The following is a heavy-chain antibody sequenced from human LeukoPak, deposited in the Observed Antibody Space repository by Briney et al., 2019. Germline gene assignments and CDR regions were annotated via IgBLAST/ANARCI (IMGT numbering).Heavy chain of an antibody. CDR3: ARNSCPSGSCYDNRGYFDY. CDR2: IYHSGST. Sequence: SETLSLTCTVSGYSISSAYYWGWIRQPPGKGLEWIGTIYHSGSTDYNPSLKSRVTISLDTFKNQFSLKLSSVTAADTAVYYCARNSCPSGSCYDNRGYFDYWGQGTLVTVSS. D-gene: IGHD2-15*01. CDR1: GYSISSAYY. V-gene: IGHV4-38-2*02. J-gene: IGHJ4*02.